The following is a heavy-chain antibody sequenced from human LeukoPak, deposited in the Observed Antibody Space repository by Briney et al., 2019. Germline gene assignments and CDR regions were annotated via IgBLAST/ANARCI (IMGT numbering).Heavy chain of an antibody. J-gene: IGHJ4*02. CDR1: GFTFSSYE. CDR3: ARAAVYRIVGATYFDY. Sequence: PGGSLRLSCAASGFTFSSYEMNWVRQAPGKGLEWVSYISSSGSTIYYADSVKGRFTISRDNAKNSLYLQMNSLRAEDTAVYYCARAAVYRIVGATYFDYWGQGTLVTVSS. CDR2: ISSSGSTI. V-gene: IGHV3-48*03. D-gene: IGHD1-26*01.